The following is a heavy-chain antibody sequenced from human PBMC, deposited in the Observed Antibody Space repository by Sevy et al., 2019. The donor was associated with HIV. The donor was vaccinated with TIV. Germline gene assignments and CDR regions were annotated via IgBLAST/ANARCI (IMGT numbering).Heavy chain of an antibody. CDR1: GFTFNNYG. D-gene: IGHD4-17*01. V-gene: IGHV3-33*01. Sequence: GGSLRLSCAASGFTFNNYGMHWVRRAPGKGLEWVAGRWYDGSNKDYADSVKGRFTISRDTSKNTLYLHMNSLRAEDTAVYYCARDIKSTVVTPGDYWGQGTLVTVSS. CDR3: ARDIKSTVVTPGDY. CDR2: RWYDGSNK. J-gene: IGHJ4*02.